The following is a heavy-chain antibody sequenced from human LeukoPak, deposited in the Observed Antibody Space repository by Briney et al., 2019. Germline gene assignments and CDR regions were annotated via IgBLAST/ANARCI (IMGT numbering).Heavy chain of an antibody. CDR2: INHSGST. CDR1: GGSFSGYY. Sequence: SETLSLTCAVYGGSFSGYYWSWIRQPPGKGLEWIGEINHSGSTNYNPSLKSRATISVDTSKNQLSLKLSSVTAADTAVYSCVRHVARAFDIWGQGTKVTVSS. J-gene: IGHJ3*02. CDR3: VRHVARAFDI. V-gene: IGHV4-34*01.